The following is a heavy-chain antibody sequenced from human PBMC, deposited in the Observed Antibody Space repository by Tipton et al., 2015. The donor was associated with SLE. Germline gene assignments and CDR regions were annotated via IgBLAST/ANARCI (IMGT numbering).Heavy chain of an antibody. CDR3: ARVPVDGGYGSWYYFDY. Sequence: TLSLTCTVSGGSISSSSYYWGWIRQPPGKGLEWIGNIYYSGSTYYNPSLKSRVTISVDTSKNQFSLKLSSVTAADTAVYYCARVPVDGGYGSWYYFDYWGQGTLVTVSS. V-gene: IGHV4-39*07. CDR2: IYYSGST. CDR1: GGSISSSSYY. D-gene: IGHD5-12*01. J-gene: IGHJ4*02.